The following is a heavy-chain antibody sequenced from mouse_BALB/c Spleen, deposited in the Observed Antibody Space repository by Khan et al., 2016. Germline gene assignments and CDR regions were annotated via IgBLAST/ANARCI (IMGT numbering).Heavy chain of an antibody. CDR2: INTYSGES. CDR3: ARYRYYYGSSRYCDV. D-gene: IGHD1-1*01. V-gene: IGHV9-3-1*01. Sequence: QVQLQQSGPELKKPGKTVKISCKASGYTFTNYGMNWVKQAPGKGLKWMGWINTYSGESTYADDFKGRFAFSLETSANTAYLQINNLKNEDTATXYCARYRYYYGSSRYCDVWGAGTTVTVSS. J-gene: IGHJ1*01. CDR1: GYTFTNYG.